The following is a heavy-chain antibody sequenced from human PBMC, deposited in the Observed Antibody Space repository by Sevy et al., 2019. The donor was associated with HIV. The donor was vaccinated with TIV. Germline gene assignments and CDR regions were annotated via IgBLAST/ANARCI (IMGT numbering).Heavy chain of an antibody. Sequence: GGSLRLSCAASGFTFNIFSINWVRQAPGKGLEWVSYISSSTIYYADSVKGRFTISRDNAKNSLSLQMNSLRAEDTAGYYCAREGGYTDQGMDVWGQGTTVTVSS. J-gene: IGHJ6*02. D-gene: IGHD5-12*01. V-gene: IGHV3-48*01. CDR1: GFTFNIFS. CDR3: AREGGYTDQGMDV. CDR2: ISSSTI.